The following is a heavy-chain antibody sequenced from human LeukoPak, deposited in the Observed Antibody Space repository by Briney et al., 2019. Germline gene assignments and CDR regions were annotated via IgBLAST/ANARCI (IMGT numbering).Heavy chain of an antibody. V-gene: IGHV3-21*04. CDR1: GFTFSSYA. CDR3: ATLHFYAMGV. J-gene: IGHJ6*01. CDR2: ISGSGTDT. Sequence: GGSLRLSCAASGFTFSSYAMHWVRQAPGKGLEWVAFISGSGTDTFYADSVKGRFFISKDNTRDSLSLQMTSLSAEDTAMYYCATLHFYAMGVWGQGTTVTVSS.